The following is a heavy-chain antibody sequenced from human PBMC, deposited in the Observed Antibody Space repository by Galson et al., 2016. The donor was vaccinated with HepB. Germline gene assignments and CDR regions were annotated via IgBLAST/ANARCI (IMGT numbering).Heavy chain of an antibody. Sequence: PALTKPSHILTLICTFSDLPLSTGAEGGAWMGRPSGKALEWLQLIYWHDGKRYSHHLQNRLTITNGTSKNQVVLTMNNMDPVDTATYYCAHRAPYYGDYAGYFDYWGQGTLVTVSS. CDR1: DLPLSTGAEG. CDR3: AHRAPYYGDYAGYFDY. CDR2: IYWHDGK. V-gene: IGHV2-5*01. J-gene: IGHJ4*02. D-gene: IGHD4-17*01.